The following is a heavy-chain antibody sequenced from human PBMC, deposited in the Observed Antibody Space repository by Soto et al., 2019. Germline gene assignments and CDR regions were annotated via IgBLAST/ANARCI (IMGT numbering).Heavy chain of an antibody. CDR2: INHSGST. J-gene: IGHJ4*02. CDR3: ATLGGRGWDNFDY. V-gene: IGHV4-4*02. CDR1: GGSITIGNW. D-gene: IGHD6-19*01. Sequence: LSLTCAVSGGSITIGNWWTWVRQPPGKGLEWIGEINHSGSTNYNPSLKSRVTISVDKSKNQFSLKLTSVTAADTAVYYCATLGGRGWDNFDYWGQGTLVTVSS.